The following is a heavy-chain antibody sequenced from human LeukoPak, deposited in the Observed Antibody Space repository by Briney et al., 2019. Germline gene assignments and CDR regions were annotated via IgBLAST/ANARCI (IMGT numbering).Heavy chain of an antibody. V-gene: IGHV4-34*01. CDR3: ARRQIVLMVYAVSWFDP. CDR2: INHSGST. CDR1: GGSFSGYY. Sequence: SETLSLTCAVYGGSFSGYYWSWIRQPPGKGLEWIGEINHSGSTNYNPSLKSRVTISVDTSKYQFSLKLSSVTAADTAVYYCARRQIVLMVYAVSWFDPWGQGTLVTVSS. D-gene: IGHD2-8*01. J-gene: IGHJ5*02.